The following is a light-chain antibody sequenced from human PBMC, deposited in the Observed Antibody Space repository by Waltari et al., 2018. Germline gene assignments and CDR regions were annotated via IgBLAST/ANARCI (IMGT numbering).Light chain of an antibody. Sequence: QSVLTQPPSASGTPGQRVTISCSGSYSNIGSNIVTWYQQLPGTAPKPLTYSNDYRPSGVPGRFPGSKSGTSASLAISGLRSEDEADYYCATWDDRLTGVVFGGGTRVTVL. CDR3: ATWDDRLTGVV. V-gene: IGLV1-44*01. J-gene: IGLJ2*01. CDR1: YSNIGSNI. CDR2: SND.